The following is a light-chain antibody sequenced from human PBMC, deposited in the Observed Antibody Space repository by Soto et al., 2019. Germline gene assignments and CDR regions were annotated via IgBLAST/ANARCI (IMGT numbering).Light chain of an antibody. Sequence: QSVLTQPPSVSGAPGQRVTISCTGSSSNIGAGFDVHWYQQLPGTAPKLLIYDNRKRPSGVPDRFSGSKSGTSASLAITGLQAEDEADYYCQSYDSSLSGSVFGGGTKLTVL. CDR3: QSYDSSLSGSV. CDR1: SSNIGAGFD. CDR2: DNR. J-gene: IGLJ3*02. V-gene: IGLV1-40*01.